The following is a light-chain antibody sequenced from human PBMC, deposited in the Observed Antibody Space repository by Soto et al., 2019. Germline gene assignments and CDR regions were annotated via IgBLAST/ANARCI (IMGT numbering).Light chain of an antibody. CDR3: QQYNTWPPT. Sequence: EIVMTQSPATLSVSPGEGATLSCRASQSVGRDLAWYQQKPGQAPRLLIYGPSTRATGIPARFTGSGSGTEFTLAINSLQSEGFAVYWCQQYNTWPPTFGPGTTVDIK. CDR2: GPS. J-gene: IGKJ3*01. CDR1: QSVGRD. V-gene: IGKV3-15*01.